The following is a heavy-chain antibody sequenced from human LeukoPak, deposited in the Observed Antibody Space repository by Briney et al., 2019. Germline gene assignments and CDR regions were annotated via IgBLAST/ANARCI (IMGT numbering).Heavy chain of an antibody. Sequence: ASVKVSCKASGYTFTSYGISWVRQAPGQGLEWMGWISAYNGNTNYAQKLQGRVTMTTDTSTSTAYMELRSLRSDDTAVYYCARVFPPYGSGSYPDWGQGTLVTVSS. D-gene: IGHD3-10*01. V-gene: IGHV1-18*04. CDR3: ARVFPPYGSGSYPD. CDR2: ISAYNGNT. J-gene: IGHJ4*02. CDR1: GYTFTSYG.